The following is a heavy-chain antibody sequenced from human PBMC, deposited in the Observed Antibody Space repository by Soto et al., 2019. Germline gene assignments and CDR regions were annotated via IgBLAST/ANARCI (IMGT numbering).Heavy chain of an antibody. J-gene: IGHJ3*02. CDR3: AKHRAAAGRRGAFDT. D-gene: IGHD6-13*01. CDR1: GFTLSSYG. Sequence: LRLSWAASGFTLSSYGMHWVRQAPGKVLEWVALISLDGSKEYYADSVKGRFPISRDNSKNTLYLQMNSLRGEDTAVYYCAKHRAAAGRRGAFDTCVQATIVT. CDR2: ISLDGSKE. V-gene: IGHV3-30*18.